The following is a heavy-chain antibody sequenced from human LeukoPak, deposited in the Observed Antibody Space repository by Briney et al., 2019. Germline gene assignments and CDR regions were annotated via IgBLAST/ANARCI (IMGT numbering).Heavy chain of an antibody. CDR1: GFTFSGYS. CDR2: ISSSTNTI. CDR3: ARDSTHYYDSGGYYYDS. J-gene: IGHJ4*02. V-gene: IGHV3-48*02. Sequence: PGGSLRLSCAASGFTFSGYSMNWVRQAPGKGLEWVSYISSSTNTIYYADSVKGRFTISRDNAKNSLYLQMNSLRDEDTAVYYCARDSTHYYDSGGYYYDSWGQGTLVTVSP. D-gene: IGHD3-22*01.